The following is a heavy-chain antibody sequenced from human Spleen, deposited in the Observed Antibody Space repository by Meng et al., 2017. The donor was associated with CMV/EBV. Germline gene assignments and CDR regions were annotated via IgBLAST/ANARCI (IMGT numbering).Heavy chain of an antibody. V-gene: IGHV3-53*01. J-gene: IGHJ5*02. CDR3: ARATSSGSGWFDP. Sequence: GESLKISCAASGFTFSSYWMHWVRQAPGKGLEWVSVIYSGGSTYYADSVKGRFTISRDNSKNTLYLQMNSLRAEDTAVYYCARATSSGSGWFDPWGQGTLVTVSS. CDR1: GFTFSSYW. CDR2: IYSGGST. D-gene: IGHD6-19*01.